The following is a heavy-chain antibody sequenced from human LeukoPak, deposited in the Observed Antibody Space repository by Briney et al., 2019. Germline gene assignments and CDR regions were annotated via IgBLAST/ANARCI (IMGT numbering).Heavy chain of an antibody. CDR2: IYSDGRT. CDR3: ARESNSGYYLSY. D-gene: IGHD3-22*01. J-gene: IGHJ4*02. V-gene: IGHV3-66*01. CDR1: GFTVSSNY. Sequence: GGSLRLSCAASGFTVSSNYMSWVRQAPGKGLEWVSVIYSDGRTFYADSVKGRFTISRDNSKNTLYIQMNRLRAEDTAVYYCARESNSGYYLSYWGQGTLVTVSS.